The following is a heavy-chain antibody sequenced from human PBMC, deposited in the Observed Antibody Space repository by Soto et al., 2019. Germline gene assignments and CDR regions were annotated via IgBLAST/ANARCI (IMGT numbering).Heavy chain of an antibody. V-gene: IGHV3-21*01. J-gene: IGHJ6*03. Sequence: GGSLRLSCAASGFTFSSYSMNWVRQAPGKGLEWVSSISSSSSYIYYADSVKGRFTISRDNAKNSLYLQMNSLRAEDTAVYYCAREGMAATKDYYYYYYMDVWGKGTTVTVSS. CDR3: AREGMAATKDYYYYYYMDV. CDR2: ISSSSSYI. D-gene: IGHD2-15*01. CDR1: GFTFSSYS.